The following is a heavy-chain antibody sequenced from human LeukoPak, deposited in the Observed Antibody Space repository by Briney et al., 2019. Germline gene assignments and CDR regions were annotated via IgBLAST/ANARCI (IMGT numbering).Heavy chain of an antibody. J-gene: IGHJ4*01. D-gene: IGHD3-10*01. CDR3: VREAPVRGIYFDY. V-gene: IGHV3-53*01. CDR2: IYGDGNR. CDR1: GFTHSNTY. Sequence: PGGSLRLSHAASGFTHSNTYMSWARAAPGEGGEGVSVIYGDGNRYYADPVKGRLTTTRDSITNTLYLQMSAVRVEDTAVYYCVREAPVRGIYFDYWGQGALVTVSS.